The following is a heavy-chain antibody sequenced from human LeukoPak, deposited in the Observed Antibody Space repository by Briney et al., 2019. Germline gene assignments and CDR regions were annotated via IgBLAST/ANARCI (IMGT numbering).Heavy chain of an antibody. CDR2: IKRKTDAGTT. CDR3: TTGNWGPY. D-gene: IGHD7-27*01. J-gene: IGHJ4*02. V-gene: IGHV3-15*07. CDR1: GFTFSDAW. Sequence: GGSLRLSCAASGFTFSDAWMNWVRQAPGKGLEWVGRIKRKTDAGTTDYAAPVKGRFTISRDDSKNTPYLQMNSLKTEDTAVYYCTTGNWGPYWGQGTLVTVSS.